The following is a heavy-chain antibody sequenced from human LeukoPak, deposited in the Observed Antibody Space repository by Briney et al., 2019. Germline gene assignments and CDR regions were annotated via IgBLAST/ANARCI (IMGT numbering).Heavy chain of an antibody. CDR2: MNPNSGNT. Sequence: ASVKVSCKASGGTFSSYAISWVRQAPGQGLEWMGWMNPNSGNTGYAQKFQGRVTMTRNTSISTAYMELSSLRSEDTAVYYCARGFGSSWWGGGFDYWGQGTLVTVSS. V-gene: IGHV1-8*02. D-gene: IGHD6-13*01. J-gene: IGHJ4*02. CDR1: GGTFSSYA. CDR3: ARGFGSSWWGGGFDY.